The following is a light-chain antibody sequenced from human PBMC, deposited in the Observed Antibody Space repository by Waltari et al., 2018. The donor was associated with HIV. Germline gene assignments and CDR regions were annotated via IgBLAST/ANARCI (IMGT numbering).Light chain of an antibody. CDR3: SSYTTRSTPDPNWV. CDR1: SSDVGGYNY. CDR2: EVS. J-gene: IGLJ3*02. Sequence: QSALTQPASVSGSPGQSITISCTGTSSDVGGYNYVSWYQQHPGKDPKLMIFEVSNRPSGVSNRFSGSKSVNTASLTISGLQAEDEADYYCSSYTTRSTPDPNWVFGGGTKLTVL. V-gene: IGLV2-14*01.